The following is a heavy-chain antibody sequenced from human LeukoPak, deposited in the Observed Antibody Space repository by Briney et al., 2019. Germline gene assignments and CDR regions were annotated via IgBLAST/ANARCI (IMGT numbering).Heavy chain of an antibody. CDR1: GFTFSDYN. Sequence: PGGSLRLSCAASGFTFSDYNMNWVRQAPGKGLEWVSSISSSSGYIYYADSVRGRFTISRDNTKNSLYLQMNSLRAEDTAVYYCARHARHFGILTGYYTFDYWGQGTLVTVSS. CDR2: ISSSSGYI. V-gene: IGHV3-21*04. J-gene: IGHJ4*02. CDR3: ARHARHFGILTGYYTFDY. D-gene: IGHD3-9*01.